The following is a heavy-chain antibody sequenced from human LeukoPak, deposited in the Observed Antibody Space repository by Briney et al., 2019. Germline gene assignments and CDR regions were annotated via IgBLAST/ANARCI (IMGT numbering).Heavy chain of an antibody. CDR3: ARHSSSSEFDY. V-gene: IGHV3-66*02. D-gene: IGHD6-6*01. CDR2: IYSGGST. CDR1: EFTVSSNY. Sequence: GGSLRLSCAASEFTVSSNYMSWVRQAPGKGLEWVSVIYSGGSTYYADSVKGRFTISRDNSKNTLYLQMNSLRAEDTAVYYCARHSSSSEFDYWGQGTLVTVSS. J-gene: IGHJ4*02.